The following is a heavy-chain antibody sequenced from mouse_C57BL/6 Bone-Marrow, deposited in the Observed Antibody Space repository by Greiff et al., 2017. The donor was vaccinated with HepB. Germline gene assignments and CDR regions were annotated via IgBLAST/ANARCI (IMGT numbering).Heavy chain of an antibody. CDR1: GYSFTGYY. D-gene: IGHD2-4*01. V-gene: IGHV1-42*01. CDR3: ESDLIYYDYDYAMDY. CDR2: INPSTGGT. J-gene: IGHJ4*01. Sequence: VQLKQSGPELVKPGASVKISCKASGYSFTGYYMNWVKQSPEKSLEWIGEINPSTGGTTYNQKFKAKATLTVDKSSSTAYMQLKSLTSADSAVYYCESDLIYYDYDYAMDYWGQGTSVTVSS.